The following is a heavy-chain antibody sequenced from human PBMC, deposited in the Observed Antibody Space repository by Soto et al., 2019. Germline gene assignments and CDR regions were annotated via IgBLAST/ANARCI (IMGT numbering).Heavy chain of an antibody. V-gene: IGHV1-69*13. CDR2: IIPIFGTA. CDR3: ARVSRRGGVVIYPWFDP. CDR1: GVTFSSYA. Sequence: AASVKVSCKASGVTFSSYAISWVRQAPGQGLEWMGGIIPIFGTANYAQKFQGRVTITADESTSTAYMELSSLRSEDTAVYYCARVSRRGGVVIYPWFDPWGQGTLVTVSS. D-gene: IGHD3-3*01. J-gene: IGHJ5*02.